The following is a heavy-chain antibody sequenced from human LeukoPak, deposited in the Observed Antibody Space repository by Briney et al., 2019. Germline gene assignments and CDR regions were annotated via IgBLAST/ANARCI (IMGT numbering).Heavy chain of an antibody. J-gene: IGHJ4*02. D-gene: IGHD4-17*01. CDR3: ARVRRLGTVTPNPFDY. Sequence: ASVKVCCKASGYTFTGYYMHWVRQAPGQGLEWMGWINPNSGGTNYAQKFQGRVTMTRDTSISTAYMELSRLRSDDTAVYYCARVRRLGTVTPNPFDYWGQGTLVTVSS. CDR2: INPNSGGT. CDR1: GYTFTGYY. V-gene: IGHV1-2*02.